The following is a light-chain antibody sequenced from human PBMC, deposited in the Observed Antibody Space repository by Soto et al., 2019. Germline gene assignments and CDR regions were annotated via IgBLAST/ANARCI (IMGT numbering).Light chain of an antibody. CDR3: QQYNKWPPLT. V-gene: IGKV3-15*01. J-gene: IGKJ4*01. Sequence: EIVMTQSPATLSVSPGERATLSCRASQSVGSDLAWYQQKPGQAPRLLIYDASTRATGIPVRFSGSGSGTEYTLTISSLQSEDFALYYCQQYNKWPPLTFGGGTKVEI. CDR1: QSVGSD. CDR2: DAS.